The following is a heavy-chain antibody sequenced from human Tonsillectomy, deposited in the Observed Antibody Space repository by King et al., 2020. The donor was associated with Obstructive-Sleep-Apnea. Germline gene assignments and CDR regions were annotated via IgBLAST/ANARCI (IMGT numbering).Heavy chain of an antibody. J-gene: IGHJ3*02. CDR1: GFSFSDYA. CDR2: ISASGGST. V-gene: IGHV3-23*04. Sequence: QLVESGGGLVQPGESLRLSCASSGFSFSDYAMSWVRQAPGKGLEWVSGISASGGSTYYADSVKDRFTISRDNSKNTLYLQMNSLKAEDTAVYYCANKADAFDIWGQGAMVTVS. CDR3: ANKADAFDI.